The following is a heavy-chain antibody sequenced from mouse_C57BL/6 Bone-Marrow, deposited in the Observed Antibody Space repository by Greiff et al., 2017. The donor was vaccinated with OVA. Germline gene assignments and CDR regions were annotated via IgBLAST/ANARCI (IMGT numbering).Heavy chain of an antibody. CDR2: IWRGGST. CDR1: GFSLTSYG. Sequence: VQLQESGPGLVQPSQSLSITCTVSGFSLTSYGVHWVPQSPGKGLEWLGVIWRGGSTDYNAAFMSRLSITKDNSKSQVFFKMNSLQADDTAIYYCAKTLIYDGYYDWFAYWGQGTLVTVSA. V-gene: IGHV2-5*01. D-gene: IGHD2-3*01. J-gene: IGHJ3*01. CDR3: AKTLIYDGYYDWFAY.